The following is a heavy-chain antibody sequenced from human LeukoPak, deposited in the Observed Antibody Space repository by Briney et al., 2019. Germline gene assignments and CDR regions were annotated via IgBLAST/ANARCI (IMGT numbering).Heavy chain of an antibody. CDR2: ISSRGRT. V-gene: IGHV4-30-4*01. CDR1: GGSISSGDYY. J-gene: IGHJ4*02. CDR3: ARGQYGSGIVY. D-gene: IGHD3-10*01. Sequence: SQTLSLTCTVSGGSISSGDYYWRWIRQPPGKGLEWIGYISSRGRTYYKPSLKSRITVSIDTAKNQFSLKVSSVTAADTAVYYCARGQYGSGIVYWGQGTLVTVSS.